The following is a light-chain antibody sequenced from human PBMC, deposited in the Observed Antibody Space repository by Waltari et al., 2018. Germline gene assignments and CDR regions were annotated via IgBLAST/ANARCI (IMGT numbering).Light chain of an antibody. V-gene: IGKV1-5*03. CDR3: QQYNSYPWT. Sequence: DIQMTQSSSTLSASVGDRVTIACRASQSISNWVAWYQQKPGKAPKFLIYTASKLQSGVPSRFSGSGSGTEFTLTISSLQPDDFATFYCQQYNSYPWTFGQGTKVEIK. J-gene: IGKJ1*01. CDR2: TAS. CDR1: QSISNW.